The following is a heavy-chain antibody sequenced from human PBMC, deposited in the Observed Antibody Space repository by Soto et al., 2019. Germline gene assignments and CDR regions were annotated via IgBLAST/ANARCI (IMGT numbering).Heavy chain of an antibody. CDR3: ARGANGYYSFDY. CDR1: GFSLSDYW. J-gene: IGHJ4*02. D-gene: IGHD5-18*01. Sequence: EVQLVESGGGLVQPGGSLRLSCAASGFSLSDYWMHWVRQAPGEGLVWLSRITRDGSSTNYADSVKGRFTISRHNAKNTLYLQVNSLRGEDTAVYYCARGANGYYSFDYWGQGTLVTVSS. CDR2: ITRDGSST. V-gene: IGHV3-74*01.